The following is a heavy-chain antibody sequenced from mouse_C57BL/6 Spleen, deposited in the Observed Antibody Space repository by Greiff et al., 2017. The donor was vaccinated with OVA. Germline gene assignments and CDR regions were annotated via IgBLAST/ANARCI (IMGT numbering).Heavy chain of an antibody. J-gene: IGHJ4*01. Sequence: EVQLVESGGGLVKPGGSLKLSCAASGFTFSSYAMSWVRQTPEKRLEWVATISDGGSYTYYPDNVKGRFTISRDNAKNNLYLQMSHLKSEDTAMYYCARDGDGYYDAMDYWGQGTSVTVSS. V-gene: IGHV5-4*01. CDR2: ISDGGSYT. D-gene: IGHD2-3*01. CDR3: ARDGDGYYDAMDY. CDR1: GFTFSSYA.